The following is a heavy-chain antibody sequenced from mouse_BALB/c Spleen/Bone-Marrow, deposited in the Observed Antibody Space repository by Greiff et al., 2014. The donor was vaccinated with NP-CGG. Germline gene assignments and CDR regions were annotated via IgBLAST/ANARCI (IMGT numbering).Heavy chain of an antibody. CDR3: ARYWYAY. Sequence: VQLQQSRAELAKPGASVKMSCKASGYTFTNYWMHWVKQRPGQGLEWIGYIDPNTYYTNYNQKFKDKATLTADTSSSTAYLQLSSLSSEDSAGYYCARYWYAYWGQGTLVTVSA. CDR2: IDPNTYYT. V-gene: IGHV1-7*01. J-gene: IGHJ3*01. CDR1: GYTFTNYW.